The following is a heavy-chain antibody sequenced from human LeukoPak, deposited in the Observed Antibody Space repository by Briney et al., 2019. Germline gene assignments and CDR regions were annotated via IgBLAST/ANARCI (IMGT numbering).Heavy chain of an antibody. Sequence: ASVKVSCKASGYTFTSYGISWARQAPGQGLEWMGWISAYNGNTNYAQKLQGRVTMTTDTSTSTAYMELRSLRSDDTAVYYCARDRAIVGATFYYYGMDVWGQGTTVTVSS. J-gene: IGHJ6*02. CDR1: GYTFTSYG. V-gene: IGHV1-18*01. CDR3: ARDRAIVGATFYYYGMDV. CDR2: ISAYNGNT. D-gene: IGHD1-26*01.